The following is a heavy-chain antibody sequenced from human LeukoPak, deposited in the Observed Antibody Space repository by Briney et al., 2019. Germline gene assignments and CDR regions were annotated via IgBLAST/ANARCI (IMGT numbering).Heavy chain of an antibody. CDR2: IRYDGSNK. D-gene: IGHD1-26*01. CDR1: GFTFSSHG. J-gene: IGHJ4*02. CDR3: AKDFTAISDWDPLGY. Sequence: GGSLRLSCVASGFTFSSHGMHWVRQAPGKGLEWVAFIRYDGSNKYYADSVKGRFTISRDNSKNTLYLQMNSLRAEDTAVYYCAKDFTAISDWDPLGYWGQGTLVTVSS. V-gene: IGHV3-30*02.